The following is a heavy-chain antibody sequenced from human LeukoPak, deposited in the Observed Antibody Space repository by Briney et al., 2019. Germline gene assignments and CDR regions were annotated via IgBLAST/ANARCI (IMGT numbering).Heavy chain of an antibody. Sequence: GGSLRLSCSASGFTFNSYAMNWVRQAPGKGLEWVSSISGSGSHTYYADSVQGRFTVSRDNSKNTVNLHLNTVRAEDTAVYYCAKERVSSGMMEGVLHMWGQGTTVSVSS. CDR2: ISGSGSHT. J-gene: IGHJ3*02. D-gene: IGHD2-8*01. CDR3: AKERVSSGMMEGVLHM. V-gene: IGHV3-23*01. CDR1: GFTFNSYA.